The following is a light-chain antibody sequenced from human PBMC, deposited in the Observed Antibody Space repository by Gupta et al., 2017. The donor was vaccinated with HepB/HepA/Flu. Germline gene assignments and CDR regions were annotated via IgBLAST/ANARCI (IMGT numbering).Light chain of an antibody. CDR3: RQALESPRT. J-gene: IGKJ2*02. CDR1: QSLVHSNGYNY. CDR2: LGS. Sequence: DIVMTQSPLSLPVTPGEPASISCRSSQSLVHSNGYNYVDWYLQKPGQSPQLLTYLGSNRASGVPDRFSGSGSGADFTLKISRVEADDVGVYYCRQALESPRTFGQGTKLEIK. V-gene: IGKV2-28*01.